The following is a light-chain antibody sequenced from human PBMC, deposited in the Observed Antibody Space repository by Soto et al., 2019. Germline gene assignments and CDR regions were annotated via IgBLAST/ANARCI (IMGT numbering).Light chain of an antibody. V-gene: IGKV3-11*01. J-gene: IGKJ1*01. CDR2: DVS. CDR3: QQYGSSTWA. Sequence: EIMLTQSPATLSLSPGDRATLSCRASQSVSSYLAWYQQKPGQAPRLLIYDVSNRATGIPGRFSGSGSGTDFTLTISGLEPGDFAVYYCQQYGSSTWAFGQGTKVDIK. CDR1: QSVSSY.